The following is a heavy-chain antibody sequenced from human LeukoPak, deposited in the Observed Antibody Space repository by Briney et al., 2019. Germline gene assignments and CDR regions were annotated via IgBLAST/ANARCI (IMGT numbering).Heavy chain of an antibody. Sequence: GRSPRLSCAASGFTFDDYAMHWVRQAPGKGLEWVSGISWNSGSIGYADSVKGRFTISRDNAKNSLYLQMNSLRAEDTALYYCAKGISSGWRGGAFDIWGQGTMVTVSS. CDR1: GFTFDDYA. CDR3: AKGISSGWRGGAFDI. V-gene: IGHV3-9*01. CDR2: ISWNSGSI. J-gene: IGHJ3*02. D-gene: IGHD6-19*01.